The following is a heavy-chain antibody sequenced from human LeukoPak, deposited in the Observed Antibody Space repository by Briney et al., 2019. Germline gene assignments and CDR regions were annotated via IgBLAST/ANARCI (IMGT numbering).Heavy chain of an antibody. CDR3: ARVVEMATITTFDY. V-gene: IGHV3-23*01. J-gene: IGHJ4*02. Sequence: GGSLRLSCAASGFTFTAYAMSWVRQAPGKGLEWVSAISGSGGSTYYADSVKGRFTISRDNAKNSLYLQMNSLRAEDTAVYYCARVVEMATITTFDYWGQGTLVTVSS. D-gene: IGHD5-24*01. CDR1: GFTFTAYA. CDR2: ISGSGGST.